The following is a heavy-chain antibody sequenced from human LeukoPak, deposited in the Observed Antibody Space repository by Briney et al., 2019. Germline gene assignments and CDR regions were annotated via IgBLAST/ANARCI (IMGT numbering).Heavy chain of an antibody. J-gene: IGHJ5*02. D-gene: IGHD3-9*01. CDR1: GYTFTNYG. V-gene: IGHV1-46*01. CDR2: INPSGGST. CDR3: ASGGLRYFSRFDP. Sequence: ASVKVSCKASGYTFTNYGINWVRQAPGQGLEWMGIINPSGGSTSYAQKFQGRVTMTRDMSTSTVYMELSSLRSEDTAVYYCASGGLRYFSRFDPWGQGTLATVSS.